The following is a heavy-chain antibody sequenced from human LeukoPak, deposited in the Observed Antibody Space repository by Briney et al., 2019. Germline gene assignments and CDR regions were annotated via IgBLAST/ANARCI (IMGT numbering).Heavy chain of an antibody. CDR3: ARGPRIQLWSNFDY. D-gene: IGHD5-18*01. CDR1: GGTFSSYA. Sequence: SVKASCKASGGTFSSYAISWVRQAPGQGLEWMGRIIPIFGTANYAQKFQGRVTITTYESTSTAYMELSSLRSEDTAVYYCARGPRIQLWSNFDYWGQGTLVTVSS. CDR2: IIPIFGTA. J-gene: IGHJ4*02. V-gene: IGHV1-69*05.